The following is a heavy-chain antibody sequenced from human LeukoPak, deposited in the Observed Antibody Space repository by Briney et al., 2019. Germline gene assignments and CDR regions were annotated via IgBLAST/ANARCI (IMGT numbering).Heavy chain of an antibody. CDR2: IIPILGIA. D-gene: IGHD2-21*01. CDR3: AAPSGDRASQKI. CDR1: GGTFIIYT. Sequence: VASVTVSFKASGGTFIIYTISWVRQAPGQGREWMGGIIPILGIANYAQKFQGRVTITADKSTSTAYMELSSLRSEDTAVYYCAAPSGDRASQKIWGQGTLVTVSS. J-gene: IGHJ4*02. V-gene: IGHV1-69*10.